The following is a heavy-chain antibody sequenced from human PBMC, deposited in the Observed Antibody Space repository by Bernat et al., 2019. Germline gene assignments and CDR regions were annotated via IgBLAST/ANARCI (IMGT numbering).Heavy chain of an antibody. CDR3: ARRYDSSSWYEGVNWFDP. CDR2: IYPGDSDT. CDR1: GYSFTSYW. V-gene: IGHV5-51*03. Sequence: EVQLVQSGAEVKKPGESLKISCKGSGYSFTSYWIGWVRQMPGKGLEWMGIIYPGDSDTRYSPSFQGQVTISADKSISTAYLQWSSLKASDTAMYYCARRYDSSSWYEGVNWFDPWGQGTLVTVSS. J-gene: IGHJ5*02. D-gene: IGHD6-13*01.